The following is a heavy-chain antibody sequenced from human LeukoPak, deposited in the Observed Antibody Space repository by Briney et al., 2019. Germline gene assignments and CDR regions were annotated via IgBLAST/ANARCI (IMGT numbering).Heavy chain of an antibody. CDR1: GFTFSSYG. Sequence: GGSLRLSCAAPGFTFSSYGMHWVRQAPGKGLEWVANINRDGSEKYYVDSVKGRFTISRDTAKNSLYLQTNSLRAEDTAVYYCARSIAVATYYFDYWGQGILVTVSS. D-gene: IGHD6-19*01. J-gene: IGHJ4*02. CDR3: ARSIAVATYYFDY. V-gene: IGHV3-7*01. CDR2: INRDGSEK.